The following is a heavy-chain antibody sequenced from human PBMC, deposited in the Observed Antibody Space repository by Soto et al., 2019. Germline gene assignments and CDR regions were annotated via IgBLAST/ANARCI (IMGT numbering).Heavy chain of an antibody. Sequence: SVKVSCKASGGTFSSYAISWVRQAPGQGLEWMGGIIPIFGTANYAQKFQGRVTVTADESTSTAYMELSSLRSEDTAVYYCARDRARPGYPTGYYYYGMDVWGQGTTVTVSS. D-gene: IGHD3-9*01. J-gene: IGHJ6*02. CDR1: GGTFSSYA. V-gene: IGHV1-69*13. CDR3: ARDRARPGYPTGYYYYGMDV. CDR2: IIPIFGTA.